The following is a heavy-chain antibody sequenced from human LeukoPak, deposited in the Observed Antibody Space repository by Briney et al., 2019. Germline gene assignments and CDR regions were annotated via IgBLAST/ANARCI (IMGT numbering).Heavy chain of an antibody. CDR3: ARGVVPAAMLRGGWFDP. Sequence: KPSETLSLTCTVSGGSISSYYWSWIRQPPGKGLEWSGEINHSGSTNYNPSLKSRVTISVDTSKNQFSLKLSSVTAADTAVYYCARGVVPAAMLRGGWFDPWGQGTLVTVSS. CDR2: INHSGST. V-gene: IGHV4-34*01. CDR1: GGSISSYY. J-gene: IGHJ5*02. D-gene: IGHD2-2*01.